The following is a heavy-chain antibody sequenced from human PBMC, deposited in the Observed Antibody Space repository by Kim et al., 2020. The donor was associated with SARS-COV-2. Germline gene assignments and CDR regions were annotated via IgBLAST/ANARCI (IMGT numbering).Heavy chain of an antibody. CDR3: VRHLSTPQNYYYYGMDV. CDR1: GGSISSRNYY. V-gene: IGHV4-39*01. Sequence: SETLSLTCTVSGGSISSRNYYWGWIRQSPGKGLEWIGSVFYSGSTYYNPSLKSRVTISVDTSKNQFSLQLSSVTAADTAVFYCVRHLSTPQNYYYYGMDVWGQGTTVTVSS. J-gene: IGHJ6*02. CDR2: VFYSGST. D-gene: IGHD3-9*01.